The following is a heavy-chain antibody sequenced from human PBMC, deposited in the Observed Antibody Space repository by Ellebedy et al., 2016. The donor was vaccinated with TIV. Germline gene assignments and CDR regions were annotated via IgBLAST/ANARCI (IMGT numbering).Heavy chain of an antibody. V-gene: IGHV4-59*01. Sequence: MPGGSLRLSCTVSGGSISSYYWSWIRQPPGKGLEWIGYIYYSGSTNYNPSLKSRVTISVDTSKNQFSLKLSSVTAADTAVYYCARDNYDSLGAFDIWGQGTMVTVSS. CDR1: GGSISSYY. J-gene: IGHJ3*02. CDR3: ARDNYDSLGAFDI. D-gene: IGHD3-22*01. CDR2: IYYSGST.